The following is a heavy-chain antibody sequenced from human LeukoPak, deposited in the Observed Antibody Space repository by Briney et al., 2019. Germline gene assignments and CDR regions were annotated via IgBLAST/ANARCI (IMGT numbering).Heavy chain of an antibody. J-gene: IGHJ4*02. Sequence: PGGSLRLSCAASGFTFSSYWMSWVRQAPGKGLEWVANIKQDGSEKYYVDSVKGRFTISRDNAKNSLYLQMNSLRAEDTAVYYCARFPEGMAFIAGIFFDYWGQGTLVTVSS. CDR2: IKQDGSEK. CDR1: GFTFSSYW. V-gene: IGHV3-7*01. D-gene: IGHD6-13*01. CDR3: ARFPEGMAFIAGIFFDY.